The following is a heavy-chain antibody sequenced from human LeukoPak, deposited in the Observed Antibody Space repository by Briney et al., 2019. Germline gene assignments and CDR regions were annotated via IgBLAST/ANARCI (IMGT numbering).Heavy chain of an antibody. CDR3: ARDDVGQWLGNFDY. D-gene: IGHD6-19*01. CDR2: IIPIFGTA. Sequence: GASAKVSCKASGGTFSSYAISWVRQAPGQGLEWMGGIIPIFGTANYAQKFQGRVTITADESTSTAYMELSSLRSEDTAVYYCARDDVGQWLGNFDYWGQGTLVAVSS. V-gene: IGHV1-69*13. CDR1: GGTFSSYA. J-gene: IGHJ4*02.